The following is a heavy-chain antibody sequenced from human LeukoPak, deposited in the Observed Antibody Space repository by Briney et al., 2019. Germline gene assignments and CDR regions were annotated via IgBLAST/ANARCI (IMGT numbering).Heavy chain of an antibody. Sequence: SETLSLTCTVSGGSISSYYWSWVRQPPGKGLEWIGFVYYTGSTNYSPSLKSRVTISVDTSKNQFSLKLSSVTAADTAVYYCARGVGSYYDILTGYYWFDPWGQGTLVTVSS. CDR1: GGSISSYY. CDR2: VYYTGST. D-gene: IGHD3-9*01. J-gene: IGHJ5*02. CDR3: ARGVGSYYDILTGYYWFDP. V-gene: IGHV4-59*01.